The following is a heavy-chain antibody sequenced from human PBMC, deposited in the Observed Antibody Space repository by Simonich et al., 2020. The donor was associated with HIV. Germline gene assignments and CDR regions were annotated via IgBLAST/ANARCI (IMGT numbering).Heavy chain of an antibody. CDR2: IDHREST. Sequence: QVHLQQWGAGLLKPSETLSLTCAVYGGAFSGYYWSWIRQPPGKGLEWIGEIDHRESTSYNPSLKSRVTRSVDTSKNQFSLKLTSVTAADTAVYYCARRSGYALDYWGQGTLVTISS. V-gene: IGHV4-34*01. CDR3: ARRSGYALDY. CDR1: GGAFSGYY. J-gene: IGHJ4*02. D-gene: IGHD5-12*01.